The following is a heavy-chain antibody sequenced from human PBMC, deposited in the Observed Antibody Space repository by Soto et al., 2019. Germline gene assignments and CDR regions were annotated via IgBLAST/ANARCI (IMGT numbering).Heavy chain of an antibody. D-gene: IGHD6-6*01. V-gene: IGHV4-59*11. CDR2: IYYSGST. CDR1: GGSISSHY. J-gene: IGHJ5*02. CDR3: ARDRGHSYSSSSGNWFDP. Sequence: SETLSLTCTVSGGSISSHYWSWIRQPPGKGLEWIGYIYYSGSTNYNPSLKSRVTISVDTSKNQFSLKLSSVTAADMAVYYCARDRGHSYSSSSGNWFDPWGQGTLVTVSS.